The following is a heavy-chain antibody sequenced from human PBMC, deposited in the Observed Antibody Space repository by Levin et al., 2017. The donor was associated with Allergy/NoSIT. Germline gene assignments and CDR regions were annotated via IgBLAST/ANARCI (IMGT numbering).Heavy chain of an antibody. V-gene: IGHV3-7*01. Sequence: GESLKISCAASGFTFSSYWMSWVRQAPGKGLEWVANIKQDGSEKYYVDSVKGRFTISRDNAKNSLYLQMNSLRAEDTAVYYCARDKGRHDSSAFWSWVAAQPGYNWFDPWGQGTLVTVSS. CDR2: IKQDGSEK. CDR1: GFTFSSYW. CDR3: ARDKGRHDSSAFWSWVAAQPGYNWFDP. J-gene: IGHJ5*02. D-gene: IGHD3-22*01.